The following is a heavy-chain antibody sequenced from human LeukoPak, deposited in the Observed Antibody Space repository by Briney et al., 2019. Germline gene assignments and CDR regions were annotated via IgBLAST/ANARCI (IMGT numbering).Heavy chain of an antibody. J-gene: IGHJ5*02. D-gene: IGHD3-22*01. CDR2: INPNSGGT. CDR3: ARGGGPSIGWFDR. CDR1: GYTFTDYY. V-gene: IGHV1-2*02. Sequence: GASVTVSFKASGYTFTDYYMYWVRPAPGQGLAWMGWINPNSGGTNYAQKFQGRVTMTRDTSISTAYMELSRLRSDDTAVYYCARGGGPSIGWFDRWGQGTLVTVSS.